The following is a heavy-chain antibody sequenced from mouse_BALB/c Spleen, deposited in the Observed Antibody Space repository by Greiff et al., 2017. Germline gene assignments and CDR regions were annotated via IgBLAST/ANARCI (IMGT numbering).Heavy chain of an antibody. CDR1: GYTFTSYW. J-gene: IGHJ3*01. Sequence: QVQLKQPGAELVKPGASVKLSCKASGYTFTSYWMHWVKQRPGQGLEWIGEIDPSDSYTNYNQKFKGKATLTVDKSSSTAYMQLSSLTSEDSAVYYCARWGTVAYWGQGTLVTVSA. V-gene: IGHV1-69*02. CDR3: ARWGTVAY. D-gene: IGHD3-3*01. CDR2: IDPSDSYT.